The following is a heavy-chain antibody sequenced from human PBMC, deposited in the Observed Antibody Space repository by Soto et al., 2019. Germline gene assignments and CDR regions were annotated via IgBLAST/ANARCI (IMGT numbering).Heavy chain of an antibody. CDR1: GFSFSNYA. CDR3: ARERWLQPPYYYYSMDV. CDR2: ISYDGNNK. J-gene: IGHJ6*02. Sequence: QVQLVESGGGVVQPGRSLRLSCAASGFSFSNYAVHWVRQAPGKGLEWGAVISYDGNNKYYADSVKGRFTISRDNSKNTLYLQMNSLRAEDTAVYYCARERWLQPPYYYYSMDVWGQGTTVTVSS. D-gene: IGHD5-12*01. V-gene: IGHV3-30-3*01.